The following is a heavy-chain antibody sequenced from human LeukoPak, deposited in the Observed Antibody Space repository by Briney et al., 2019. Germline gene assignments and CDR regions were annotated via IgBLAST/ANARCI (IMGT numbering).Heavy chain of an antibody. CDR3: ARDDRSITMIVVVTGPGKAFDI. D-gene: IGHD3-22*01. CDR2: IYHSGST. Sequence: SETLSLTCSVSGASISSGSNYWGWIRQPPGKGLEWIGSIYHSGSTYYNPSLKSRVTISVDTSKNQFSLKLSSVTAADTAVYYCARDDRSITMIVVVTGPGKAFDIWGQGTMVTVSS. V-gene: IGHV4-39*07. J-gene: IGHJ3*02. CDR1: GASISSGSNY.